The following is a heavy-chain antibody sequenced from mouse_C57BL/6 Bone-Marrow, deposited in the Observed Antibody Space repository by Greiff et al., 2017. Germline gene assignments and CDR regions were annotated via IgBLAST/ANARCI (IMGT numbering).Heavy chain of an antibody. V-gene: IGHV5-9-1*02. CDR2: ISSGGDYI. CDR1: GFTFSSYA. CDR3: TRDGGYDLVSPYYFDY. D-gene: IGHD2-3*01. Sequence: EVMLVESGEGLVKPGGSLKLSCAASGFTFSSYAMSWVRQTPEKRLEWVAYISSGGDYIYYADTVKGRFTISRDNARNTLYLQMSSLKSKDTAMYYCTRDGGYDLVSPYYFDYWGQGTTLTVSS. J-gene: IGHJ2*01.